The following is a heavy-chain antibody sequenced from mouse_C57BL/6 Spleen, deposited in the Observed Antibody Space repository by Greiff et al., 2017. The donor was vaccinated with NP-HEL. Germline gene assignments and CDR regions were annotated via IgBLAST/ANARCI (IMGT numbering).Heavy chain of an antibody. J-gene: IGHJ3*01. CDR2: IDPSDSYT. CDR3: AIGTAGAWFAY. V-gene: IGHV1-69*01. CDR1: GYTFTSYW. Sequence: QVQLQQPGAELVMPGASVKLSCKASGYTFTSYWMHWVKQRPGQGLEWIGEIDPSDSYTNYNQKFKGKSTLTVDKSSSTAYMQLSSLTSEDSAVYYCAIGTAGAWFAYWGQGTLVTVSA. D-gene: IGHD3-3*01.